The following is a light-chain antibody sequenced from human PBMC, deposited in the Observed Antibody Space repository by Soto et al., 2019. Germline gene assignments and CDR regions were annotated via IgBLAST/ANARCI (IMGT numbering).Light chain of an antibody. CDR3: SSYTSSIAFDD. J-gene: IGLJ1*01. Sequence: QSALTQPAAVSGSPGQSITISCIGSSSDVGGYDYVAWYQQYPGKAPKLLIYDVNHRPSGISNRISGSKSGKTASLTISGLQAEEEAQYYCSSYTSSIAFDDFGTGTKLTGL. CDR1: SSDVGGYDY. CDR2: DVN. V-gene: IGLV2-14*03.